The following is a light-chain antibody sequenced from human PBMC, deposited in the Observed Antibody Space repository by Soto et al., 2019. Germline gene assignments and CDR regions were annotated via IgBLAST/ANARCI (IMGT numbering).Light chain of an antibody. CDR1: SSDVGGYNY. Sequence: QSALTQPASVSGSPGQSITISCTGTSSDVGGYNYVFWYQQHPGKAPKLMISEVSNRPSGISNHFSGSKSGNTASLPISWLQAEDDAGYYCGSYSSRTSVVFGGGTKVTVL. CDR3: GSYSSRTSVV. CDR2: EVS. V-gene: IGLV2-14*01. J-gene: IGLJ2*01.